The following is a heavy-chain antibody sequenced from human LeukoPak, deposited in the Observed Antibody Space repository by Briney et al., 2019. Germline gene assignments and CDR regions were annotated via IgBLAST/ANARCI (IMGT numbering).Heavy chain of an antibody. CDR1: GFTFSSYA. CDR2: ISGSGGST. J-gene: IGHJ3*02. CDR3: AKDRLHLMGRYFDLLDAFDI. V-gene: IGHV3-23*01. Sequence: PGRSLRLSCAASGFTFSSYAMSWVRQAPGKGLEWVSAISGSGGSTYYADSVKGRFTISRDNSKNTLYLQMNSLRAEDTAVYYCAKDRLHLMGRYFDLLDAFDIWGQGTMVTVSS. D-gene: IGHD3-9*01.